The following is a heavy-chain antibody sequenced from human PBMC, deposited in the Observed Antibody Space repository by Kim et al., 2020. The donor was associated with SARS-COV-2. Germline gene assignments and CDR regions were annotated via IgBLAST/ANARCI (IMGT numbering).Heavy chain of an antibody. J-gene: IGHJ4*02. V-gene: IGHV1-46*01. Sequence: AQKFQGRVTMTRDTSTSTVYMELSSLRSEDTAVYYCARDQVDSGSYYFDYWGQGTLVTVSS. D-gene: IGHD1-26*01. CDR3: ARDQVDSGSYYFDY.